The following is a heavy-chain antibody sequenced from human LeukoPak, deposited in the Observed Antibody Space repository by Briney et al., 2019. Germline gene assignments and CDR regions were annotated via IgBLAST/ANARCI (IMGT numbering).Heavy chain of an antibody. V-gene: IGHV4-31*03. Sequence: PSETLSLTCTVSGGSISSGGYYWSWIRQHPGKGLEWIGYIYYSGSTYYNPSLKSRVTVSVDTSKNQFSLKLSSVTAADTAVYYCARIRYCSSTSCPPRFYYYYYMDVWGKGTTVTVSS. CDR3: ARIRYCSSTSCPPRFYYYYYMDV. CDR1: GGSISSGGYY. D-gene: IGHD2-2*01. J-gene: IGHJ6*03. CDR2: IYYSGST.